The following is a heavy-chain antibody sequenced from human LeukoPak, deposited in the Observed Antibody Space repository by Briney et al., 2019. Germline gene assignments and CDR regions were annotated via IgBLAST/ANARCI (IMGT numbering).Heavy chain of an antibody. CDR2: ISSSGSTI. Sequence: GGSLRLSCAASGFTFSDYYMSWIRQAPGKGLEWVSYISSSGSTIYYADSVKGRFTISRDNANNSLYLQMNSLRAEDTALYYCARATHYYESSGYDYWGQGTLVTVSS. D-gene: IGHD3-22*01. V-gene: IGHV3-11*01. CDR1: GFTFSDYY. J-gene: IGHJ4*02. CDR3: ARATHYYESSGYDY.